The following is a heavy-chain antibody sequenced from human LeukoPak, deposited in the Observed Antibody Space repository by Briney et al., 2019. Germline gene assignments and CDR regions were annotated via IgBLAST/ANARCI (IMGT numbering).Heavy chain of an antibody. J-gene: IGHJ3*02. CDR2: IYYTGRT. V-gene: IGHV4-39*01. CDR1: GDSISRNTYS. Sequence: PSETLSLTCTVSGDSISRNTYSWGWIRQPPGKGLEWIGSIYYTGRTFYNPSLKSRVTISVDTSKNQFSLKLSSVTAADTAVYYCARRGSMGGSFVGAFDIWGQGTMVTVSS. CDR3: ARRGSMGGSFVGAFDI. D-gene: IGHD1-26*01.